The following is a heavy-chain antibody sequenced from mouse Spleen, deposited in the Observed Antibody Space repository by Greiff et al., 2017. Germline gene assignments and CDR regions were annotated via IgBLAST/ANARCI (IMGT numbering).Heavy chain of an antibody. Sequence: VQLQQSGPGLVQPSQSLSITCTVSGFSLTSYGVHWVRQSPGKGLEWLGVIWRGGSTDYNAAFMSRLSITKDNSNSQVFFKMNSLQADDTAIYYCATPYDGYYSAWFAYWGQGTLVTVSA. J-gene: IGHJ3*01. CDR1: GFSLTSYG. D-gene: IGHD2-3*01. V-gene: IGHV2-5*01. CDR2: IWRGGST. CDR3: ATPYDGYYSAWFAY.